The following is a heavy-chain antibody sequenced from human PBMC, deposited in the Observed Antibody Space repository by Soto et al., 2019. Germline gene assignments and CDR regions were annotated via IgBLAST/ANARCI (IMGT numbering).Heavy chain of an antibody. J-gene: IGHJ6*03. V-gene: IGHV1-8*01. CDR2: MNPNSGNT. CDR1: GYTFTSYD. D-gene: IGHD3-3*01. CDR3: ARVPTYYDFWSGPLNYYMVV. Sequence: ASVKVSCKASGYTFTSYDINWVRQATGQGLEWMGWMNPNSGNTGYAQKFQGRVTMTRNTSISTAYMELSSLRSEDTAVYYCARVPTYYDFWSGPLNYYMVVWGKGTTVTVSS.